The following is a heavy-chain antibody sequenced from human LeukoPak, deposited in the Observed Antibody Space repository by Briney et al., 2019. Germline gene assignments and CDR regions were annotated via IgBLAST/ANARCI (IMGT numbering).Heavy chain of an antibody. V-gene: IGHV7-4-1*02. Sequence: ASVKVSCKASGYTFTGYYMHWVRQAPGQGLEWMGWIHPSTGNPTYAQDFTGRFVFSLDTSVSTTYLQISSLKAEDTAAYYCARAYQRLGQLSLPDYWGQGTLVTVSS. CDR2: IHPSTGNP. CDR3: ARAYQRLGQLSLPDY. D-gene: IGHD3-16*02. J-gene: IGHJ4*02. CDR1: GYTFTGYY.